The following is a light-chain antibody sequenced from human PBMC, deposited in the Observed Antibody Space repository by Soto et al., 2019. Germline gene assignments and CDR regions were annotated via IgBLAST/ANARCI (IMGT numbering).Light chain of an antibody. V-gene: IGKV1-5*01. Sequence: DIQMTQSPSTLSASVGDPVTLSCRASQSVSRWLDWYQQKPGQAPRLLIYDASTLESGVPSRFSGSGSGTEVTLNITSLQPDDFGTYYCRQYNSESRTFGPGTKVQIK. CDR2: DAS. J-gene: IGKJ1*01. CDR1: QSVSRW. CDR3: RQYNSESRT.